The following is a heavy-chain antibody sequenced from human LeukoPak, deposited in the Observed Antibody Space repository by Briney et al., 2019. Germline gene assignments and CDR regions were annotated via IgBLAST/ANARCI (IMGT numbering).Heavy chain of an antibody. V-gene: IGHV4-4*02. CDR3: ARGGYDFWSGYSSTYYYGMDV. CDR1: GGSISSSNW. Sequence: SGTLSLTCAVSGGSISSSNWWSWVRQPPGKGLEWIGEIYHSGSTNYNPSLKSRVTISVDTSKNQFSLKLSSVTAADTAVYYCARGGYDFWSGYSSTYYYGMDVWGQGTTVTVSS. D-gene: IGHD3-3*01. CDR2: IYHSGST. J-gene: IGHJ6*02.